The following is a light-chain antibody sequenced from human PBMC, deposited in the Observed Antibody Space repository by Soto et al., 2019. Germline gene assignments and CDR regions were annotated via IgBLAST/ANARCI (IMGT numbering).Light chain of an antibody. CDR3: QQYNNWPRT. V-gene: IGKV3-15*01. CDR2: DVF. CDR1: QSVSSN. Sequence: EIVMTQSPATLSVSPGETATLSCRASQSVSSNLAWYHQKPGQASRLLIYDVFTRATGIPARFSGSGSGTEFTLTITSLQSEDFAVYYCQQYNNWPRTFGQGTKVEIK. J-gene: IGKJ1*01.